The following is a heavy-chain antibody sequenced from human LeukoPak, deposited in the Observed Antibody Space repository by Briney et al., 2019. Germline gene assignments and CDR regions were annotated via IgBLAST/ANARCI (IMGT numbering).Heavy chain of an antibody. J-gene: IGHJ4*02. CDR2: IYTSGST. Sequence: SETLSLTCTVSGGSISSYYWSWIRQPAGKGLEWIGRIYTSGSTNYNPSLKSRVTMSVDTSKNQFSLKLSSVIAADTAVYYCAREKADYGGNSGYFDYWGQGTLVTVSS. V-gene: IGHV4-4*07. CDR3: AREKADYGGNSGYFDY. CDR1: GGSISSYY. D-gene: IGHD4-23*01.